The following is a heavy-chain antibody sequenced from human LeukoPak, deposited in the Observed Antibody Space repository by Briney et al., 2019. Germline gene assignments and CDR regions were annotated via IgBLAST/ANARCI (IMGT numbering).Heavy chain of an antibody. CDR3: ARGAAAGQNDY. J-gene: IGHJ4*02. CDR1: GGTFSSYA. CDR2: IIPIFGTA. Sequence: ASVKVSCKDSGGTFSSYAISWVRQAPGQGLEWMGGIIPIFGTANYAQKFQGRVTITADESTSTAYMELSSLRSEDTAVYYCARGAAAGQNDYWGQGTLVTVSS. D-gene: IGHD6-13*01. V-gene: IGHV1-69*13.